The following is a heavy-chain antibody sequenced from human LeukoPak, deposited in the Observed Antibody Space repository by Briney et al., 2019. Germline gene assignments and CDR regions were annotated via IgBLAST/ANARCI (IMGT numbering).Heavy chain of an antibody. V-gene: IGHV3-23*01. Sequence: GGSLRLSCAASGFTFSSYAMSWVRQAPGKGLEWVSAISGSGGSTYYADSVKGRFTISRDNSKNTLYLQMNGLRAEDTAVYYCAKGIYDYVWGSYRYDNWFDPWGQGTLVTVSS. J-gene: IGHJ5*02. CDR3: AKGIYDYVWGSYRYDNWFDP. CDR2: ISGSGGST. D-gene: IGHD3-16*02. CDR1: GFTFSSYA.